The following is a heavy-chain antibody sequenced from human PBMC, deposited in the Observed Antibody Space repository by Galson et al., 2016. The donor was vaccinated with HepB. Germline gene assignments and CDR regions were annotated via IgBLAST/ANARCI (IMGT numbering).Heavy chain of an antibody. CDR2: MPPDGSEA. V-gene: IGHV3-74*01. CDR3: ARDIGAHATDVW. Sequence: SLRLSCAASGFTFSSFWMHWVRQAPGKGLVWVARMPPDGSEAHYADPVKGRFTISRDNGKNTLYLQMNSLSADDTAVYYYARDIGAHATDVWWGQGALVTVSS. J-gene: IGHJ4*02. CDR1: GFTFSSFW. D-gene: IGHD6-13*01.